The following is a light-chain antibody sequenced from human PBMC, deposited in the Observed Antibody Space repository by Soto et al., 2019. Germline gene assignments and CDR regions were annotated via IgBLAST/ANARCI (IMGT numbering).Light chain of an antibody. CDR2: GTS. V-gene: IGKV3-15*01. CDR3: QLYNNWPLT. Sequence: VVMTQSPATLSLSPGERATLSCRASQSVGGDLAWYQQKPGQAPSLLIYGTSTRATGIPARFSGSRSGTEFTLTISSLQSEDFALYYCQLYNNWPLTFGGGTKVDIK. CDR1: QSVGGD. J-gene: IGKJ4*01.